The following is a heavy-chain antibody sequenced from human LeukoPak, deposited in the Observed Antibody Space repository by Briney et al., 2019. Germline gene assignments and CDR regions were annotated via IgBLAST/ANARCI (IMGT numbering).Heavy chain of an antibody. CDR3: ARDLGIEYSSSSMYY. V-gene: IGHV1-2*02. J-gene: IGHJ4*02. CDR1: GYTFTGYY. Sequence: ASVKVSCKASGYTFTGYYMHWVRQAPGQGLEWMGWINPNSGGTNYAQKFQGRVTMTRDTSISTAYMELSRLRSDDTAVYYCARDLGIEYSSSSMYYWGQGTLVTVSS. CDR2: INPNSGGT. D-gene: IGHD6-6*01.